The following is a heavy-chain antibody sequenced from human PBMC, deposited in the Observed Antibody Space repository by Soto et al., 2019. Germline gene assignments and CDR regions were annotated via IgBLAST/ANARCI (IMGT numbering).Heavy chain of an antibody. D-gene: IGHD3-3*01. J-gene: IGHJ6*02. V-gene: IGHV1-8*01. CDR2: MNPNSGNT. CDR3: AKDLGITTYLGYGMDV. Sequence: GASVKVSCKASGYTFTSYDINWVRQATGQGLEWMGWMNPNSGNTGYAQKFQGRVTMTRNTSISTAYMELSSLRSEDTAVYYCAKDLGITTYLGYGMDVWGQGTTVTVSS. CDR1: GYTFTSYD.